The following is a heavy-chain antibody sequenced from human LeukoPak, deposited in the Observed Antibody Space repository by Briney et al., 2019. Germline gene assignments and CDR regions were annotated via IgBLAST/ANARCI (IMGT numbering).Heavy chain of an antibody. D-gene: IGHD4-17*01. J-gene: IGHJ4*02. CDR2: ISSSGSTI. V-gene: IGHV3-11*01. CDR1: GFTFSDYY. Sequence: GGSLRLSCAASGFTFSDYYMSWIRQAPGKGLAWVSYISSSGSTIYYADSVKGRFTISRDNAKNSLYLQMNSLRAEDTAVYYCARAPAGGDYPDDYWGQGTLFTVSS. CDR3: ARAPAGGDYPDDY.